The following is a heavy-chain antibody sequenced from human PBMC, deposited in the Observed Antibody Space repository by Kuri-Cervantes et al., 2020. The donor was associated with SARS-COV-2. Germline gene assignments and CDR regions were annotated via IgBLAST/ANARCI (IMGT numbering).Heavy chain of an antibody. V-gene: IGHV3-7*01. J-gene: IGHJ4*02. CDR1: GFTFSSYW. D-gene: IGHD3-22*01. CDR3: ARDADSSSWYAY. Sequence: GESLKISCAASGFTFSSYWMSWVRQAPGKGLEWVANIKQDGSERFYVDSAKGRFTISRDNAKNSLYLQMDSLRVEDTAVYYCARDADSSSWYAYWGQGALVTVSS. CDR2: IKQDGSER.